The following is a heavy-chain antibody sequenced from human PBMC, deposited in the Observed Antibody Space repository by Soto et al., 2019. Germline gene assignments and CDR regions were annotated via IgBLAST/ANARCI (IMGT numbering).Heavy chain of an antibody. CDR3: ARDVWEGDFWSGFTPRYYYYGMDV. Sequence: PGGSLRLSCAASGFTFSSYSMNWVRQAPGKGLEWVSSISSSSSYIYYADSVKGRFTTSRDNAKNSLYLQMNSLRAEDTAVYYCARDVWEGDFWSGFTPRYYYYGMDVWGQGTTVTVSS. D-gene: IGHD3-3*01. V-gene: IGHV3-21*01. J-gene: IGHJ6*02. CDR1: GFTFSSYS. CDR2: ISSSSSYI.